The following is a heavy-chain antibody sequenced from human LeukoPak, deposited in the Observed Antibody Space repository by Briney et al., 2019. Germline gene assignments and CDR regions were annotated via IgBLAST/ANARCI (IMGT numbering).Heavy chain of an antibody. V-gene: IGHV4-31*03. CDR3: ARDRDYDYIWGTYRVFDY. J-gene: IGHJ4*02. CDR2: IYYSGST. D-gene: IGHD3-16*02. CDR1: GGSISSGGYY. Sequence: SQTLSLTCTVSGGSISSGGYYWSWIRQHPGKGLDWIGYIYYSGSTYYNPSLKSRVTISVDTSKNQFSPKLSSVTAADTAVYYCARDRDYDYIWGTYRVFDYWGQGTLVTVSS.